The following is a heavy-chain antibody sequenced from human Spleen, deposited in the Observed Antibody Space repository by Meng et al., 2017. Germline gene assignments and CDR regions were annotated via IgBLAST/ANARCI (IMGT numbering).Heavy chain of an antibody. V-gene: IGHV3-30*04. CDR3: ARDYGYFSHFDY. D-gene: IGHD5-18*01. CDR2: ISYDGSNK. CDR1: GFTFSSYA. J-gene: IGHJ4*02. Sequence: GESLKISCAASGFTFSSYAMHWVRQAPGEGLEWVAVISYDGSNKYYADSVKGRFTISRDNSKNTLYLQMNSLRAEDTAVYYCARDYGYFSHFDYWGQGTLVTVSS.